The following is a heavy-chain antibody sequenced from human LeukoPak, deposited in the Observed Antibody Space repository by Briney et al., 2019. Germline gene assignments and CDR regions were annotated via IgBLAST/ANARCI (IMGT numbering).Heavy chain of an antibody. CDR1: GGSISSGDYC. CDR3: ARHRYCSSTSCPWGY. J-gene: IGHJ4*02. V-gene: IGHV4-30-2*03. CDR2: IFYSGST. D-gene: IGHD2-2*01. Sequence: SQTLSLTCTVSGGSISSGDYCWSWIRQPPGKGLEWIGTIFYSGSTYYNPPLKSRVTLSVDTSKNPFSLKLSSVTAADTAVYYCARHRYCSSTSCPWGYWGQGTLVTVSS.